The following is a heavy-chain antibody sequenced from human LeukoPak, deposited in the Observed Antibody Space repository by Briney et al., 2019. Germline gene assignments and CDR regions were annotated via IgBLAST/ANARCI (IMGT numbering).Heavy chain of an antibody. J-gene: IGHJ6*03. CDR1: GFTFSGYA. D-gene: IGHD4-17*01. CDR2: ISGSGGST. V-gene: IGHV3-23*01. Sequence: GGSLRLSCTASGFTFSGYAMAWVRQAPGKGLEWVSAISGSGGSTYYADAVKGRFTISRDNSKNTLYLQLHSLRAEDTAMYYCAKDGTGDYFYFYYYMDVWGQGTTVTV. CDR3: AKDGTGDYFYFYYYMDV.